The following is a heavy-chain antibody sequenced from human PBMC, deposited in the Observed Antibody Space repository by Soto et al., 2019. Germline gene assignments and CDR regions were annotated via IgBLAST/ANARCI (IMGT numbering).Heavy chain of an antibody. V-gene: IGHV1-18*01. CDR3: ASLRAVAGSNWFDP. CDR1: GYTFTSYG. CDR2: ISAYNGNT. J-gene: IGHJ5*02. D-gene: IGHD6-19*01. Sequence: ASVKVSCKASGYTFTSYGISWVRQAPGQGLEWMGWISAYNGNTNYAQKLQGRVTMTTDTSTSTAYMELRSLRSDDTAVYYCASLRAVAGSNWFDPWGQGTLVTVSS.